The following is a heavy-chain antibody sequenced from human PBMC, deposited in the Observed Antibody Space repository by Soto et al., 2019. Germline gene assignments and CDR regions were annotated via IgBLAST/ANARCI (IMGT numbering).Heavy chain of an antibody. J-gene: IGHJ4*02. D-gene: IGHD1-26*01. V-gene: IGHV3-23*01. CDR2: ISGSGDST. Sequence: GGSLRLSCAASGFTFSSYAMSWVRQAPGKGLDWVSAISGSGDSTYYADSMKGRFTISRDNSKNTLYLQMNSLRAEDTAVYYCANHPSGNYYKYFQYWGQGALVTVSS. CDR3: ANHPSGNYYKYFQY. CDR1: GFTFSSYA.